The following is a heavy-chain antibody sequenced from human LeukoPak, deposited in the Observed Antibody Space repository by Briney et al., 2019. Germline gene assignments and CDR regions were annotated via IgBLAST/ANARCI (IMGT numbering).Heavy chain of an antibody. CDR2: ISRSGGST. J-gene: IGHJ4*02. CDR3: TKDSDPTY. V-gene: IGHV3-23*01. CDR1: GFTYSIYA. Sequence: GGSLRLSCAASGFTYSIYAMSWVRQAPGKGLEWVSSISRSGGSTYYADSVKGRFTISRDNSRNTLYLQMNSLRAEDTAVYYCTKDSDPTYWGQGTLVTVSS.